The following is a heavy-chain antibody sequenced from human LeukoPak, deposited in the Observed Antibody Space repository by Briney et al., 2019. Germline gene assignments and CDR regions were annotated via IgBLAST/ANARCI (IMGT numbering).Heavy chain of an antibody. D-gene: IGHD3-9*01. V-gene: IGHV4-39*01. CDR1: GGSISSSSYY. CDR3: ARVDYDVLTGYQNYFQY. CDR2: IYYSGST. J-gene: IGHJ4*02. Sequence: SETLSLTCTVSGGSISSSSYYWGWIRQPPWKGLEWIGSIYYSGSTYYNPSLKSRVTISVDTSKNQFSLKLSSVTAADTAVYYCARVDYDVLTGYQNYFQYWGQGTLVTVSS.